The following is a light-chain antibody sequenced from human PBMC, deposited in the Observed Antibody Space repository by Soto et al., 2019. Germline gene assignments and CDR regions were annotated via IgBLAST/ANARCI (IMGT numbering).Light chain of an antibody. V-gene: IGLV2-14*03. CDR2: EVN. CDR3: ASFTTISTRV. J-gene: IGLJ1*01. CDR1: SSDIGAYNY. Sequence: QSVLTQPASVSGSPGQSITVSCTGTSSDIGAYNYVSWYQQHPGKVPKVIIYEVNNRPSGVSNRFSGSKSGNTASLTISGLQAEDEADYYCASFTTISTRVFGTGTKVTVL.